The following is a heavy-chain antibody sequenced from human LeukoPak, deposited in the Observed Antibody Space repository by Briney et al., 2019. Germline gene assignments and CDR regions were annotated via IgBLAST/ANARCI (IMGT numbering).Heavy chain of an antibody. CDR3: ARGPRRVTMIVVVITTTVFDY. CDR2: IYYSGST. V-gene: IGHV4-59*12. J-gene: IGHJ4*02. D-gene: IGHD3-22*01. CDR1: GGSISSYY. Sequence: SETLSLTCTVSGGSISSYYWSWIRQPPGKGLEWIGYIYYSGSTNYNPSLKSRVTISVDTSKNQFSLKLSSVTAADTAVYYCARGPRRVTMIVVVITTTVFDYWGQGTLVTVSS.